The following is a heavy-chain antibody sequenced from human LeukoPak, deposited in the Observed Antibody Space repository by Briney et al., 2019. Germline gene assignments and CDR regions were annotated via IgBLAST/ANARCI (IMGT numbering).Heavy chain of an antibody. Sequence: SETLSLTCTVSGGSISSYYWSWIRQPPGKGLEWIGYIYYSGSTNYNPSLKSRVTMSVDTSKNQFSLKLSSVTAADTAVYYCARESESSSWPYYYYYYMDVWGKGTTVTVSS. J-gene: IGHJ6*03. CDR3: ARESESSSWPYYYYYYMDV. D-gene: IGHD6-13*01. CDR1: GGSISSYY. V-gene: IGHV4-59*12. CDR2: IYYSGST.